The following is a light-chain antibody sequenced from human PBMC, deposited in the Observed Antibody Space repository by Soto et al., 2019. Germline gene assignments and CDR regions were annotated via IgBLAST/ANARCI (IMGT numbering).Light chain of an antibody. CDR1: HSVSSN. J-gene: IGKJ5*01. CDR2: GAS. V-gene: IGKV3-15*01. Sequence: ITQSPATLSVSRGKRVTLSCRASHSVSSNLAWYQQKPGQAPRLLIYGASTRATGIPARFSGSGSGTEFTLTISSLQSEDFAVYYCQQFNYWPPITFGQGTRRA. CDR3: QQFNYWPPIT.